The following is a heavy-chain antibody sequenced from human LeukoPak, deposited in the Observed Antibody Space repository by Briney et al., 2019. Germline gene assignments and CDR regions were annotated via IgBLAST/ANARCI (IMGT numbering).Heavy chain of an antibody. V-gene: IGHV3-53*01. CDR2: IYSGGRT. CDR3: AKDLLPVAANW. J-gene: IGHJ4*02. Sequence: GGSLRLSCAASGFTVSRNYMSWVRQAPGKGLEWVSVIYSGGRTYYADSVKGRFTISRDNSKNTLYLQMNSLRAEDTAVYYCAKDLLPVAANWWGQGTLVTVSS. CDR1: GFTVSRNY. D-gene: IGHD6-19*01.